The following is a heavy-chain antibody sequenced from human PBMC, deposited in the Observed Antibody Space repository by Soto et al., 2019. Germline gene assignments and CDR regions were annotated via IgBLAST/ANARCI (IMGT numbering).Heavy chain of an antibody. J-gene: IGHJ4*02. V-gene: IGHV3-21*01. D-gene: IGHD6-6*01. Sequence: GGSLRLSCAASGFTFSSYSMNWVRQAPGKGLEWVSSISSSSSYIYYADSVKGRFTISRDNAKNSLYLQMNSLRAEDTAVYYCARDLWYSSSSFDYWGQGTLVTISS. CDR3: ARDLWYSSSSFDY. CDR1: GFTFSSYS. CDR2: ISSSSSYI.